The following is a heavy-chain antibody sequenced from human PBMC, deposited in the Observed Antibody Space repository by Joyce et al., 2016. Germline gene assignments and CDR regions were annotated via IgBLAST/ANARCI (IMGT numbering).Heavy chain of an antibody. D-gene: IGHD2-8*01. CDR3: ARSSYTNGIFDY. CDR2: LSSSSSYI. CDR1: GFTFSSYS. Sequence: EVQLVVSGGGLVKPGWSLRLSCAASGFTFSSYSMSWVRQAPGKGMEWVSYLSSSSSYIKYTDSVKGRFTISRDNAKNSLYLQMNSLRVEDTAVYYCARSSYTNGIFDYWGQGTLVTVSS. J-gene: IGHJ4*02. V-gene: IGHV3-21*01.